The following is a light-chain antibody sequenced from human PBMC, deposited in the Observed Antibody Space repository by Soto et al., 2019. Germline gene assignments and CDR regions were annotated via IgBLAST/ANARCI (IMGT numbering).Light chain of an antibody. CDR3: GADHGSGSNFVLV. J-gene: IGLJ2*01. V-gene: IGLV9-49*01. CDR2: VGTGGIVG. Sequence: QAVVTQPPSASVSLGASVTLTCTLSSGYSNYKVDWYQQRPGKGPRFVMRVGTGGIVGSKGDGIPDRFSVLGSGLNRYLTIKNIQEEDESDYHCGADHGSGSNFVLVFGGGTKVTVL. CDR1: SGYSNYK.